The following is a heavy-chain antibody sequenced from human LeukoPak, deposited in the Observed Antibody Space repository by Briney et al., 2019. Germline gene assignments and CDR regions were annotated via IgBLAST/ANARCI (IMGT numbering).Heavy chain of an antibody. CDR3: AKEFDILTGYPCYFDY. V-gene: IGHV3-23*01. D-gene: IGHD3-9*01. CDR2: ISHSGGTT. CDR1: GFTFSSYA. J-gene: IGHJ4*02. Sequence: PGGSLRLSCAASGFTFSSYAMSWVRQAPGKGPEWVSAISHSGGTTYYAGSVKGRFTISRDKSKNTLYLQMNSLRAEDTAVYYRAKEFDILTGYPCYFDYWGQGTLVTVSS.